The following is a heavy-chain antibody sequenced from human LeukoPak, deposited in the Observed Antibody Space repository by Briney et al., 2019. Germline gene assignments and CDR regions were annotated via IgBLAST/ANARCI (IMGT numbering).Heavy chain of an antibody. CDR2: IYSGGST. V-gene: IGHV3-53*05. CDR1: GFTVSSNY. D-gene: IGHD3-3*01. Sequence: GGSLRLSCAASGFTVSSNYMSWVRQAPGKGLEWVSVIYSGGSTYYADSVKGRFTISRDNSKNTLYLQMNSLRAEDTAVYYCAKPFWSGYNWFDPWGQGTLVTVSS. J-gene: IGHJ5*02. CDR3: AKPFWSGYNWFDP.